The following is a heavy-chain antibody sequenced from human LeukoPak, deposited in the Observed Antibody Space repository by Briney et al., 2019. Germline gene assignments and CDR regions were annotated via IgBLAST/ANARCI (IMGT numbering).Heavy chain of an antibody. CDR2: IYYSGST. CDR1: GGSISSSSYY. D-gene: IGHD6-13*01. CDR3: ARDLRQVAAAGSFDY. J-gene: IGHJ4*02. Sequence: SETLSLTCTVSGGSISSSSYYWGWIRQPPGKGLEWIGSIYYSGSTYYNPSLKSRVTISVDTSKNQFSLKLSSVTAADTAVYYCARDLRQVAAAGSFDYWCQGTLVTVSS. V-gene: IGHV4-39*07.